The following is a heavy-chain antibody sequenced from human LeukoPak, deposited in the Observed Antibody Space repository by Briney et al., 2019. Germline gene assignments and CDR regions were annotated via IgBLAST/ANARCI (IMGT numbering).Heavy chain of an antibody. Sequence: GGSLRLSCAASRFTFTSYAMSWVRQAPGKGLEGVAYIQFDGSNEQYADSVKGRFSISRDSSKNILYLQMNSLRAEDTAVYYCAKDRCSNGIGCYYYYMDVWGKGTTVTISS. CDR1: RFTFTSYA. CDR3: AKDRCSNGIGCYYYYMDV. J-gene: IGHJ6*03. D-gene: IGHD2-8*01. V-gene: IGHV3-30*02. CDR2: IQFDGSNE.